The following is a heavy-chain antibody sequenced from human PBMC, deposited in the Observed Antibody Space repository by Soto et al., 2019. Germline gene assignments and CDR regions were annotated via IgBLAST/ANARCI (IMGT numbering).Heavy chain of an antibody. CDR1: GASISSYS. Sequence: QVQLQESGPGLVKPSETLSLTCSVSGASISSYSWSWIRQPPGKGLEWIGYIHSSGNTNYSPSLTSSRGISVDTSKNHLSLILGSATAADTTVYYCARQGEYCSTSSCYGNDYWGQETLVIVSS. J-gene: IGHJ4*02. CDR3: ARQGEYCSTSSCYGNDY. D-gene: IGHD2-2*01. V-gene: IGHV4-59*08. CDR2: IHSSGNT.